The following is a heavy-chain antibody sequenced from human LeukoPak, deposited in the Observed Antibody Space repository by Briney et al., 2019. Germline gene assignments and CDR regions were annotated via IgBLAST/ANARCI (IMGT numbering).Heavy chain of an antibody. CDR1: GFSVNNHY. D-gene: IGHD6-13*01. CDR3: ARSSSSSWYSSFDY. V-gene: IGHV3-53*01. Sequence: GGSLRLSCAASGFSVNNHYMNWVRQAPGKELEWVSVIYGSGTTYYEDSVKGRFTISRDNSKSTIYLQMNSLRAEDTAMYFCARSSSSSWYSSFDYWGQGTLVTVSS. J-gene: IGHJ4*02. CDR2: IYGSGTT.